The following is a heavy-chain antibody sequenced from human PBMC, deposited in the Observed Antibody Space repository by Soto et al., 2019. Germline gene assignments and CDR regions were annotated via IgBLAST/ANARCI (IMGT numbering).Heavy chain of an antibody. J-gene: IGHJ4*02. CDR2: IHGSGST. CDR3: ARHRDDFWSGYPHYFDY. V-gene: IGHV4-4*07. CDR1: GGSISDNF. Sequence: AETLSLTCTVSGGSISDNFWTWSRQPAGKGLEWIGRIHGSGSTSYNPPLKTRLTMSVDTSNNQISLSLRSVTAADTAMYYCARHRDDFWSGYPHYFDYWGQGTLVTVSS. D-gene: IGHD3-3*01.